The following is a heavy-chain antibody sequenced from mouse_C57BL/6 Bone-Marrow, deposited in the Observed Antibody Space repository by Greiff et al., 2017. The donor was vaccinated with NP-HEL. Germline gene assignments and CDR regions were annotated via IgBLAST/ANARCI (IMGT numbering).Heavy chain of an antibody. CDR2: IYPGDGDT. CDR1: GYAFRSSW. V-gene: IGHV1-82*01. CDR3: ARKDSPYAMDY. Sequence: VQLQQSGPELVKPGASVKISCKASGYAFRSSWLNWVKQRPGKGLEWIGRIYPGDGDTNYNGKFKGKATLTADKSSRTAYMQLSSLTSEDSAVYFCARKDSPYAMDYWGQGTSVTVSS. J-gene: IGHJ4*01.